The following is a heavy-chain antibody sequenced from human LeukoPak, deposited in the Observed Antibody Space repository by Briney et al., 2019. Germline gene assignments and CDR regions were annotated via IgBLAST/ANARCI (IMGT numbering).Heavy chain of an antibody. CDR1: GFTFGDYG. CDR2: IQSRTYGGAT. Sequence: PGGSLRLSCTASGFTFGDYGMSWVRQAPGKGLEWVGFIQSRTYGGATQYAASVKGRFTISRDDSNSIAFLQMNSLKTEDTAVYYCTASDHRYCSSISCHFDYWGQGTLVTVSS. V-gene: IGHV3-49*04. D-gene: IGHD2-2*01. CDR3: TASDHRYCSSISCHFDY. J-gene: IGHJ4*02.